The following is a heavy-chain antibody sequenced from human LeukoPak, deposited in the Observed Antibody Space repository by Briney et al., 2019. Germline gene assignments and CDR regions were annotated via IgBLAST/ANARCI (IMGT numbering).Heavy chain of an antibody. Sequence: GGSLLLSCAASGFTFSSYGMHWVRPAPGKGLEGVAVISYDGSNKYYADSVKGRFTISRDNSKNTLYLQMNSLRAEDTAVYYCAKDPAYYYDSSGYFDYWGQGTLVTVSS. D-gene: IGHD3-22*01. J-gene: IGHJ4*02. CDR1: GFTFSSYG. CDR3: AKDPAYYYDSSGYFDY. CDR2: ISYDGSNK. V-gene: IGHV3-30*18.